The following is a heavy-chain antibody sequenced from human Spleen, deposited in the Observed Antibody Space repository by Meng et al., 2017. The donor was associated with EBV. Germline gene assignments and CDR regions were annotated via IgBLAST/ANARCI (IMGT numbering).Heavy chain of an antibody. CDR2: IFPICTSA. CDR3: ARSSYRSGWYIDY. Sequence: QVRLAPSGAGVRKPCASVNVSCTASGGTFSTYAIRWVRQAPGQGLEWMGGIFPICTSATYAQKFQGRVTISADESTSTVHMELSSLRSEDTAVYYCARSSYRSGWYIDYWVQGTLVTVSS. J-gene: IGHJ4*02. V-gene: IGHV1-69*01. D-gene: IGHD6-19*01. CDR1: GGTFSTYA.